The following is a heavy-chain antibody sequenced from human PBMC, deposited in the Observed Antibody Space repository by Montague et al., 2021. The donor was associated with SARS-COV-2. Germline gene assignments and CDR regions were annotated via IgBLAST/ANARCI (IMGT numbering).Heavy chain of an antibody. Sequence: PALVKPTQTLTLTCSFSGFSLSTSAVGVGWIRQPPGKALEWLAVIYWNDDKYYDPSLNSRLTITKDTSKNQVVLIMTNIDPVDTGTYYCAHDDVGNRGFEFWGQGTLVTVSS. CDR3: AHDDVGNRGFEF. CDR1: GFSLSTSAVG. J-gene: IGHJ4*02. D-gene: IGHD1-26*01. CDR2: IYWNDDK. V-gene: IGHV2-5*01.